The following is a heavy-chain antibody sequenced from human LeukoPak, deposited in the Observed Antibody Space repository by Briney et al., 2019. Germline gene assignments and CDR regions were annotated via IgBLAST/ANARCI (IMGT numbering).Heavy chain of an antibody. D-gene: IGHD3-10*01. Sequence: GGSLRLSCAASGFTFDDYAMHWVRQAPGKGLEWVSGISRNSGSIGYADSVKGRFTISRDNAKNSLYLQMNSLRAEDTALYYCAKDISPTTMVRGANAFDIWGQGTMVTVSS. CDR2: ISRNSGSI. CDR1: GFTFDDYA. CDR3: AKDISPTTMVRGANAFDI. J-gene: IGHJ3*02. V-gene: IGHV3-9*01.